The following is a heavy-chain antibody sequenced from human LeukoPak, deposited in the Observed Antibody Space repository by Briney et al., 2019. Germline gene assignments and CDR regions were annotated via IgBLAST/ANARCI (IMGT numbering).Heavy chain of an antibody. D-gene: IGHD4/OR15-4a*01. CDR2: IKSKVDGEAT. Sequence: GGSLRLSCAASRFTFSNAWMNWVRQAPGKGLEWVGRIKSKVDGEATDYAAPVKGRFTISRDDSNNMVYLQMNSLKIEDTAVYYCAIDEPNYAPYDFDYWGQGTLVTVSS. V-gene: IGHV3-15*01. CDR1: RFTFSNAW. J-gene: IGHJ4*02. CDR3: AIDEPNYAPYDFDY.